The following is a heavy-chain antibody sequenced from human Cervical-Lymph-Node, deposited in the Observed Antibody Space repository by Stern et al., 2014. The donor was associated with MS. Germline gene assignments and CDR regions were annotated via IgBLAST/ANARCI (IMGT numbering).Heavy chain of an antibody. D-gene: IGHD1-14*01. CDR2: ISSSSSTL. V-gene: IGHV3-48*02. Sequence: EVQLVESGGGLVQPGGSLRLSCAASGFTFSSYSMNWVRQAPGKGLEWVSYISSSSSTLSYADSVKGRFTISRDNAKNSLYLQMNSLRDEDTAVYYCAREDELGGTAWGQGTLVTVSS. CDR1: GFTFSSYS. CDR3: AREDELGGTA. J-gene: IGHJ5*02.